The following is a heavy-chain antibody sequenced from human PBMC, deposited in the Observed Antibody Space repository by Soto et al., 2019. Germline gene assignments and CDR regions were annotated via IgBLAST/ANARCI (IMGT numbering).Heavy chain of an antibody. Sequence: QITLNESGPTVVKPAETLTLTCTFSVFSLTTSGVGVGWIHQSPGKTPECRALIYLDDDKRYSASLKSRLTITKDTSKKQVVLTMASVDPADTATYYCAHRILRTVFGLVTTTATDFDCWGQGTPVVVSS. D-gene: IGHD3-3*01. CDR2: IYLDDDK. CDR3: AHRILRTVFGLVTTTATDFDC. V-gene: IGHV2-5*02. J-gene: IGHJ4*02. CDR1: VFSLTTSGVG.